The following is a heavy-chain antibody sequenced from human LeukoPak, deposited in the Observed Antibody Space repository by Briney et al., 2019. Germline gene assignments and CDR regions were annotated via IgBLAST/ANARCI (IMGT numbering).Heavy chain of an antibody. D-gene: IGHD3-10*01. Sequence: GGSLRLSCAASGFTFSSYWMSWVRQAPGKGLEWVANIKQDGSEKYYVDSVKGRFTISRDNAKNSLYLQMNSLRAEDTALYYCAKGVGSGSYCEVDYWGQGTLVTVSS. V-gene: IGHV3-7*03. J-gene: IGHJ4*02. CDR1: GFTFSSYW. CDR3: AKGVGSGSYCEVDY. CDR2: IKQDGSEK.